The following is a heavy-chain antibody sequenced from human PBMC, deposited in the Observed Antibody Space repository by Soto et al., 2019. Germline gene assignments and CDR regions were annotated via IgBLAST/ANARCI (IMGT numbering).Heavy chain of an antibody. CDR2: ISTYSSTI. V-gene: IGHV3-11*01. J-gene: IGHJ4*02. D-gene: IGHD4-17*01. CDR3: ARDMTTVSKYYFDY. Sequence: GGSLRLSCAASGFTFSDYYMTWMRQAPGKGLEWVSFISTYSSTIYYADSVKGRFTISRDNAQNSLYLQMNSLRAEDTAVYYCARDMTTVSKYYFDYWGQGTLVTVSS. CDR1: GFTFSDYY.